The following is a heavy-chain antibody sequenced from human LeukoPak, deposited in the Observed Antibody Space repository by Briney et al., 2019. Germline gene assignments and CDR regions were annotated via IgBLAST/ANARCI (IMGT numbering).Heavy chain of an antibody. CDR2: IKQDGSEK. CDR3: ARDSRITFGGVDY. V-gene: IGHV3-7*03. Sequence: GGSLRLSCAASGFTFSSYAMTWVRQAPGKGLEWVANIKQDGSEKYYVDSVKGRFTISRDNAKNSLYLQMNSLRAEDTAVYYCARDSRITFGGVDYWGQGTLVTVSS. D-gene: IGHD3-16*01. J-gene: IGHJ4*02. CDR1: GFTFSSYA.